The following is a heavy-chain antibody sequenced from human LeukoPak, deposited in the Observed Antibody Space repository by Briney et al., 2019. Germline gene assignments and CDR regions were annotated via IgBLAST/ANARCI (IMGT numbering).Heavy chain of an antibody. J-gene: IGHJ4*02. CDR2: INWNGGST. Sequence: GGSPRLSCAASGFTFDDYGMSWVRQAPGKGLEWVSGINWNGGSTGYADSVKGRFTISRDNAKNSLYLQMNSLRAEDTALYHCARASHYDSSGYYHYWGQGTLVTVSS. D-gene: IGHD3-22*01. V-gene: IGHV3-20*01. CDR3: ARASHYDSSGYYHY. CDR1: GFTFDDYG.